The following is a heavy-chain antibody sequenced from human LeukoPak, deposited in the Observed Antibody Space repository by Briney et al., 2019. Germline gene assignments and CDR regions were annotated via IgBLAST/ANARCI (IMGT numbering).Heavy chain of an antibody. CDR3: ARAAADENSWYYFDY. Sequence: PSQTLSLTCTVSGDSISSGDHYWSWIRQPPGKGLEWIGYIHYSGSTYYNPSLKSRVIISVDMSKNQFSLSLNSLTAADSAVYYCARAAADENSWYYFDYWGQGTLVTVSS. D-gene: IGHD2/OR15-2a*01. V-gene: IGHV4-30-4*01. CDR1: GDSISSGDHY. CDR2: IHYSGST. J-gene: IGHJ4*02.